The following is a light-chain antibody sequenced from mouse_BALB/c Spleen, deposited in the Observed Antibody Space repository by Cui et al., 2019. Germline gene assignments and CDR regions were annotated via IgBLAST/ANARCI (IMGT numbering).Light chain of an antibody. Sequence: DIQMTQSLASLFVSVGEIVTITCRASENIYNYLAWYQQKQGRSPQLLVYAATNLADGVPSRFSGSGSGTQYSLKINSLQSEDIGSYYCQHFWGTPFTFGSGTKLEIK. CDR1: ENIYNY. CDR2: AAT. J-gene: IGKJ4*01. CDR3: QHFWGTPFT. V-gene: IGKV12-46*01.